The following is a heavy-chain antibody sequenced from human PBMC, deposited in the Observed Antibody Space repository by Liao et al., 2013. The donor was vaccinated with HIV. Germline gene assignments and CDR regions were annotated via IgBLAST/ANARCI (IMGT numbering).Heavy chain of an antibody. CDR2: IYTSGST. CDR1: GGSISSGSYY. V-gene: IGHV4-61*02. Sequence: QLQLQESGPGLVKPSETLSLTCTVSGGSISSGSYYWSWIRQPAGKGLEWIGRIYTSGSTNYNPSLKSRVTMSVDTSKNQFSLKLSSVTAADTAVYYCARGQIMDVWGKGTTVTVSS. J-gene: IGHJ6*03. CDR3: ARGQIMDV.